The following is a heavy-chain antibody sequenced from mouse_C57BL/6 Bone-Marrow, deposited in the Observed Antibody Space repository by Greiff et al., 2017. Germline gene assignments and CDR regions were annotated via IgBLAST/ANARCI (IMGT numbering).Heavy chain of an antibody. Sequence: QVQLQQPGAELVMPGASVKLSCKASGYTFTSYWMHWVKQRPGQGLEWIGEIDPSDSYTNYHQKFKGKSTLTVDKSTSTAYMQLSSLTSEDSAFYYCARSPYGNYLAWFAYWGQGTLVTVSA. CDR2: IDPSDSYT. CDR1: GYTFTSYW. CDR3: ARSPYGNYLAWFAY. V-gene: IGHV1-69*01. D-gene: IGHD2-1*01. J-gene: IGHJ3*01.